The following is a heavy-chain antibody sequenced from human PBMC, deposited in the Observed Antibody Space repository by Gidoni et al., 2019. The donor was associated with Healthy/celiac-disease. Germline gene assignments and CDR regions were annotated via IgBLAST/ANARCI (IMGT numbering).Heavy chain of an antibody. Sequence: QLQLQESGPGLVKPSETLSLTCTVSGGSISSSSYYWGWIRQPHGKGLEWIGSIYYSGSTYYNPSLKSRVTISVDTSKNQFSLKLSSVTAADTAVYYCARLWTDRSSRRGYCQHWGQGTLVTVSS. V-gene: IGHV4-39*01. CDR1: GGSISSSSYY. CDR3: ARLWTDRSSRRGYCQH. J-gene: IGHJ1*01. CDR2: IYYSGST. D-gene: IGHD6-13*01.